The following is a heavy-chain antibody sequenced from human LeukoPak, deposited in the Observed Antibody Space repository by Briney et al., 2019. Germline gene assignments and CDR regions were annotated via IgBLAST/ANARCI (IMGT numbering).Heavy chain of an antibody. V-gene: IGHV1-2*02. J-gene: IGHJ4*02. CDR2: INPNSGGT. CDR1: GNTFTGYY. Sequence: ASVKVPCKASGNTFTGYYMHWVRQAPGQGLEWMGWINPNSGGTNYAQKFQGRVTMTRDTSISTVYMELGRLRSDDTAVFYCARSRLYYDSSGDFDYWGQGTLVTVSS. D-gene: IGHD3-22*01. CDR3: ARSRLYYDSSGDFDY.